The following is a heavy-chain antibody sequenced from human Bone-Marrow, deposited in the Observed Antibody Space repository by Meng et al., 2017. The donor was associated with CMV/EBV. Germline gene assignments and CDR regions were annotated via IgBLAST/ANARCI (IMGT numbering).Heavy chain of an antibody. J-gene: IGHJ4*02. CDR3: ARRSTAGVAGFDS. Sequence: GSLRLSCTVSGGSISTTTYYWGWIRQPPGKGLEWIGNIYYTGSTYYNPSLKSRVTISVDTSKNQFSLKLSSVTAADTAVYYCARRSTAGVAGFDSWGQGTLVTVSS. CDR2: IYYTGST. D-gene: IGHD6-19*01. V-gene: IGHV4-39*01. CDR1: GGSISTTTYY.